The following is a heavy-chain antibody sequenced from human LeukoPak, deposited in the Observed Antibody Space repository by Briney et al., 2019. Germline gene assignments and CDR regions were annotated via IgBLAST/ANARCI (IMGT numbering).Heavy chain of an antibody. D-gene: IGHD3-10*01. CDR2: IYTSGST. CDR1: GGSISSGSYY. Sequence: PSETLSLTCTVSGGSISSGSYYWSWIRQPAGKGLEWIGRIYTSGSTNYNPSLKSRVTISVDTSKNQFSLKLSSVTAADTAVYYCAREKIGSGAINWFDPWGQGTLVTVSS. J-gene: IGHJ5*02. V-gene: IGHV4-61*02. CDR3: AREKIGSGAINWFDP.